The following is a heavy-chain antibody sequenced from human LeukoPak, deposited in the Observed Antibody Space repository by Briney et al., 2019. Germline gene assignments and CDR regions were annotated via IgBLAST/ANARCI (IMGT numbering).Heavy chain of an antibody. CDR1: GFTFSSYA. CDR3: VRDRGIVGQFDP. V-gene: IGHV3-7*01. Sequence: GGSLRLSCAASGFTFSSYAMSWVRQAPGKGLEWVANIKEDGGERNYVDSVRGRFIISRDNAKNSLHLQMNSLRADDTGVYHCVRDRGIVGQFDPWGRGTLVTVSS. D-gene: IGHD2-15*01. J-gene: IGHJ5*02. CDR2: IKEDGGER.